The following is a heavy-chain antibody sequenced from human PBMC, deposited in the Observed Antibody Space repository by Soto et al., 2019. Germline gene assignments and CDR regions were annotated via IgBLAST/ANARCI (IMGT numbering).Heavy chain of an antibody. CDR3: AKGSPLIRFGMDV. D-gene: IGHD3-10*01. V-gene: IGHV3-23*01. Sequence: GGSLRLSCAASGFTFSSYAMTWVRQAPGKGLEWVSAISGGGGGTYYADSVKGRFTISRDNSKNTLYLQMNSLRAEDTAVYYCAKGSPLIRFGMDVWGQGTTVTVSS. CDR1: GFTFSSYA. J-gene: IGHJ6*02. CDR2: ISGGGGGT.